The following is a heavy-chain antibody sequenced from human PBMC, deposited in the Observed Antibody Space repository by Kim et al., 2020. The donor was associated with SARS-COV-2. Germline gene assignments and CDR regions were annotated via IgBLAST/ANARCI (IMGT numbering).Heavy chain of an antibody. CDR3: ARDQSSGYAFDM. Sequence: GGSLRLSCAASGFTFSSFGMHWVRQAPGKGLEWAAVIWSDGSNKYYADSVKGRFTISRDNSKNTLYLQMNSLRAEDTAVYYCARDQSSGYAFDMWGQGTMVIVSS. CDR1: GFTFSSFG. J-gene: IGHJ3*02. V-gene: IGHV3-33*01. D-gene: IGHD6-6*01. CDR2: IWSDGSNK.